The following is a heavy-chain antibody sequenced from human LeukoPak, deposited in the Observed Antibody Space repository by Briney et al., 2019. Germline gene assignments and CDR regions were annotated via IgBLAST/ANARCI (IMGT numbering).Heavy chain of an antibody. V-gene: IGHV1-2*06. Sequence: ASVKVSCKASGYTFTGYYIHWVRQAPGQGLEWMGRINPNSGGTSSAEKFQGRVTMTRDTSITTAYMELSRLTSDDTAVYHCARDHFAGTYSNHYWGQGTLVTVSS. D-gene: IGHD4-11*01. CDR1: GYTFTGYY. CDR3: ARDHFAGTYSNHY. J-gene: IGHJ4*02. CDR2: INPNSGGT.